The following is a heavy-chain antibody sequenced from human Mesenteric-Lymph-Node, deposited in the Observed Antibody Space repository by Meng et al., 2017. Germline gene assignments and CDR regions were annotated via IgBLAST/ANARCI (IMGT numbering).Heavy chain of an antibody. V-gene: IGHV3-21*01. J-gene: IGHJ4*02. D-gene: IGHD6-19*01. CDR1: GFTFSSYS. CDR2: ISSSSSYI. Sequence: GGSLRLSCAASGFTFSSYSMNWVRQAPGKGLEWVSSISSSSSYIYYADSVKGRFTISRDNAKNSLYLQMNSLRAEDTAVYYCARERRQAVAFDYWGQGTLVTVSS. CDR3: ARERRQAVAFDY.